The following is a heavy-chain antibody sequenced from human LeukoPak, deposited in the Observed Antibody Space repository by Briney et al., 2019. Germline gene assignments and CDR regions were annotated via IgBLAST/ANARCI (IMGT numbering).Heavy chain of an antibody. Sequence: ASETLSLTCTVSGGSIRSSYYYWGWIRQPPGKGLEWIGSIYDSGSTYYNPSLKSRVTISVDTSKNQFSLKLNSVTAADTAVYYCARDYHYDGAPSWFDPWGQGTLVTVSS. CDR2: IYDSGST. CDR1: GGSIRSSYYY. V-gene: IGHV4-39*02. CDR3: ARDYHYDGAPSWFDP. J-gene: IGHJ5*02. D-gene: IGHD3-22*01.